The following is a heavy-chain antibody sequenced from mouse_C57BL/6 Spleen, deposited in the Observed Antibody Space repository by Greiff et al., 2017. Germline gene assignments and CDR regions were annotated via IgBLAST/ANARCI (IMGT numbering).Heavy chain of an antibody. V-gene: IGHV1-22*01. CDR3: ARGTYYSNYRFDV. CDR1: GYTFTDCN. D-gene: IGHD2-5*01. J-gene: IGHJ1*03. CDR2: INPNNGGT. Sequence: EVQLQQSGPELVKPGASVTMSCKASGYTFTDCNMHWVKQSHGKSLEWSGYINPNNGGTSYNQKFKGKATLTVNKSSSTAYMELRSLTSEDSAVYYCARGTYYSNYRFDVWGTGTTVTVSS.